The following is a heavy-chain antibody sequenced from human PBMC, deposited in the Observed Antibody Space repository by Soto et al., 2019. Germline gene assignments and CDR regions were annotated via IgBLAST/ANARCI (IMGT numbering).Heavy chain of an antibody. V-gene: IGHV4-31*03. D-gene: IGHD5-18*01. CDR3: ASASGGYDSSTRYGLDV. CDR1: GGSISSVGHY. Sequence: PSETLSLTCSVSGGSISSVGHYWTWIRQQPGKGLEWIGYIYYSGSTDYNPSLKSRVTISVDRSKNQFSLNLSSVTAADTAIYYCASASGGYDSSTRYGLDVWGQGTTVTVSS. J-gene: IGHJ6*02. CDR2: IYYSGST.